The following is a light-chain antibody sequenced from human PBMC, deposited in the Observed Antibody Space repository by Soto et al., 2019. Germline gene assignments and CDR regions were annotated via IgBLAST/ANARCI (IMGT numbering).Light chain of an antibody. Sequence: EVVLTQSPVTLSLSLPERSSLSCRASQLLSSYLAWYQQIPGQPPRLLIYDSTNRAAGIPARFSGSRSGTDFTLTISSVEPEDFAMYYCHQRNQFGQGTRLEIK. J-gene: IGKJ5*01. CDR1: QLLSSY. CDR2: DST. V-gene: IGKV3-11*01. CDR3: HQRNQ.